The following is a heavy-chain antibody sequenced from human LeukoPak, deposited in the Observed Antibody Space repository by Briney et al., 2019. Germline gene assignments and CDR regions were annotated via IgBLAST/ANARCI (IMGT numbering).Heavy chain of an antibody. D-gene: IGHD4-11*01. CDR1: GYTFNGYY. J-gene: IGHJ4*02. V-gene: IGHV1-2*02. Sequence: GASVKVSCKASGYTFNGYYLHWVRQAPGQGLECMGWINPNSGGTNYAQKFQGRVTMTRDTSISTAYMELSRLRSDDTAVYYCARWMTTVITPDYWGQGTLVTVSS. CDR3: ARWMTTVITPDY. CDR2: INPNSGGT.